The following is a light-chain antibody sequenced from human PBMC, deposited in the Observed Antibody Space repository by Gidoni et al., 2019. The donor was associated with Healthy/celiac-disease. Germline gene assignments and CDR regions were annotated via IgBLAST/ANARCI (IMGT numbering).Light chain of an antibody. CDR3: QQYNSYSEYT. CDR2: KAS. V-gene: IGKV1-5*03. CDR1: QSISSW. Sequence: DIQMTQSPSTLSASVGDRVTITCRASQSISSWSAWYQQKPGKAPKLLIYKASSLEIGVPSWFSGSGSWAEFTLTISSLQPDDFSTDYCQQYNSYSEYTFGQGTKLEIK. J-gene: IGKJ2*01.